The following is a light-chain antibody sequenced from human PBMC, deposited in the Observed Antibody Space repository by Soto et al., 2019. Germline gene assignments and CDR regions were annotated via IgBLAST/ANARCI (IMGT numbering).Light chain of an antibody. CDR3: SSYTAYTTLWV. Sequence: QSALTQPASVSGSPGQSITISCTGTSTDIGAYNYVSWYQQHPGKAPKLLIYEVTNRPSGVSNRFSGSKSGNTASLTISGLQAEDEADYYCSSYTAYTTLWVFGGGTQLTVL. CDR1: STDIGAYNY. J-gene: IGLJ3*02. V-gene: IGLV2-14*01. CDR2: EVT.